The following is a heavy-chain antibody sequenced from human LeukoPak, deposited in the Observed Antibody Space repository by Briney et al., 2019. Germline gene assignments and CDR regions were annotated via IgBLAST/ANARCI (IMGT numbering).Heavy chain of an antibody. D-gene: IGHD3-16*01. CDR1: GFTFSNAW. Sequence: GGSLRLSCATSGFTFSNAWMNWARQAPGKGLEWVASINHNGNVNYYVDSVKGRFTISRDNAKNSLYLQMSNLRAEDTAVYFCARGGGLDVWGQGATVTVSS. V-gene: IGHV3-7*03. J-gene: IGHJ6*02. CDR2: INHNGNVN. CDR3: ARGGGLDV.